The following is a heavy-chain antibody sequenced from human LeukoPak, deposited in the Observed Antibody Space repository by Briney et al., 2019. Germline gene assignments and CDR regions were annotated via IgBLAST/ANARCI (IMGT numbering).Heavy chain of an antibody. V-gene: IGHV3-21*01. CDR2: ISRSGTST. J-gene: IGHJ4*02. CDR1: GFTFSSST. D-gene: IGHD6-13*01. CDR3: AKEGRSTTPGY. Sequence: GESLRLSCAASGFTFSSSTMDWVRQAPGKGLEWVSSISRSGTSTYYADSLRGRFTISRDNAKNSLYLQMNSLGVDDTAVYYCAKEGRSTTPGYWGQGTLVTVSS.